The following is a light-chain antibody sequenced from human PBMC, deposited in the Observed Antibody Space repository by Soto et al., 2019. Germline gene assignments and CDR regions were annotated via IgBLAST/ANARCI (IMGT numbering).Light chain of an antibody. CDR1: QNINNY. CDR2: DAS. J-gene: IGKJ5*01. CDR3: QQYDNLIT. V-gene: IGKV1-33*01. Sequence: DIQMTQSPSSLSTAVGDRVTITCQASQNINNYLNWYQQKPGKAPKLLIYDASNLETGVPSRFSGSGSGTDFTFTISRLQPEDIATYYCQQYDNLITCGQGTRLEIK.